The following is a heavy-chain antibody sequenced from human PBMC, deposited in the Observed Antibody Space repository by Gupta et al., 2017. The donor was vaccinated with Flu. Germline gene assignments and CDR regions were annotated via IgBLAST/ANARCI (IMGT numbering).Heavy chain of an antibody. D-gene: IGHD3-10*01. CDR3: ARSVLWFGELLGPFDY. J-gene: IGHJ4*02. CDR2: IWYDGSNK. Sequence: QVQLVESGGGVVQPGRSLTLSWAATGSTFSSYGMHWVRQAPGKGLEWVAVIWYDGSNKYYADSVKGRFTISRDNSKNTRYLQMNSLRAEDTAVYYCARSVLWFGELLGPFDYWGQGTLVTVSS. V-gene: IGHV3-33*01. CDR1: GSTFSSYG.